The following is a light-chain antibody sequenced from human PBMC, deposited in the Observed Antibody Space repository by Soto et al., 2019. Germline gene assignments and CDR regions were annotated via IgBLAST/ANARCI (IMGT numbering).Light chain of an antibody. CDR2: GAS. Sequence: ATLSRVARERRSRSSRASQSISSTSLAWYQQKPGQAPRLLIYGASTRATGIPARFSGSGSGTEFTLTICSLQSADDAVYYCQQYHNWPPITFGQGTRLEIK. CDR1: QSISST. J-gene: IGKJ5*01. V-gene: IGKV3-15*01. CDR3: QQYHNWPPIT.